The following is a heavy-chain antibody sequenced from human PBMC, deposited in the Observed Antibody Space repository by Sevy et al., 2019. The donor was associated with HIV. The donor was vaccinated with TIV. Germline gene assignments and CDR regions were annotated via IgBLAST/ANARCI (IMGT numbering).Heavy chain of an antibody. V-gene: IGHV4-31*01. CDR2: IYYSGST. CDR1: GGSISSGGYY. CDR3: ARDDPITFGGVIGHDAFDI. D-gene: IGHD3-16*02. J-gene: IGHJ3*02. Sequence: SETLSLTCTVSGGSISSGGYYWSWIRQHPGKGLEGIGYIYYSGSTYYNPSLKSQVTISVDTSKNQFSLKLSSVTAADTAVYYCARDDPITFGGVIGHDAFDIWGQGTMVTVSS.